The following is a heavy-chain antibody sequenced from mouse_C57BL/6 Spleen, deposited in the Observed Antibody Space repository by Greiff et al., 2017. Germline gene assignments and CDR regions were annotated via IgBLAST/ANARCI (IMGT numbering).Heavy chain of an antibody. V-gene: IGHV7-1*01. D-gene: IGHD2-4*01. CDR2: SRNKANDYTT. Sequence: EVKLVESGGGLVQSGRSLRLSCATSGFTFSDFYMEWVRQAPGKGLEWIAASRNKANDYTTEYSASVKGRFIVSRDTSQSILYLQLNALRAEDTAIYYCARDAGGSYYDYEIAYAMDYWGQGTSVTVSS. CDR1: GFTFSDFY. J-gene: IGHJ4*01. CDR3: ARDAGGSYYDYEIAYAMDY.